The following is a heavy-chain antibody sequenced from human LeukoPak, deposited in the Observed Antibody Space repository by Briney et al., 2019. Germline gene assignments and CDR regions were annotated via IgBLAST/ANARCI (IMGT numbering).Heavy chain of an antibody. D-gene: IGHD6-19*01. CDR3: ARAGRAGTRKPRPSWFDP. V-gene: IGHV4-34*01. CDR2: INHSGST. J-gene: IGHJ5*02. CDR1: GFSFNNYA. Sequence: GSLRLSCAASGFSFNNYAMVWVRQTPGKGLEWIGEINHSGSTNYNPSLKSRVTISVDTSKNQFSLKLSSVTAADTAVYYCARAGRAGTRKPRPSWFDPWGQGTLVTVSS.